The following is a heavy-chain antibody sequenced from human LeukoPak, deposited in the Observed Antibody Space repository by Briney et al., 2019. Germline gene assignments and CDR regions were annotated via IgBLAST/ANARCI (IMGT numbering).Heavy chain of an antibody. Sequence: PGGSLRLSCAASGFTFSSYGMHWVRQAPGKGLEWVAFIRYDGSNKYYADSVKGRFTISRDNSKNTLYLQMNSLRAEDTAVYYCAKDSLGITIFGVVTDYYYYMDVWGKGTTVTVSS. J-gene: IGHJ6*03. CDR1: GFTFSSYG. V-gene: IGHV3-30*02. CDR3: AKDSLGITIFGVVTDYYYYMDV. CDR2: IRYDGSNK. D-gene: IGHD3-3*01.